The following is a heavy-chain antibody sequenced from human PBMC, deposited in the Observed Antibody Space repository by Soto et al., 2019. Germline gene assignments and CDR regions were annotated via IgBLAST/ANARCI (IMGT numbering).Heavy chain of an antibody. V-gene: IGHV3-23*01. Sequence: GGSLRLFCATSGFTFPNYAMTWVRKGPGKGLEWVSSISGSGVSTYIADAGKGRFTISSDNSENTLDLHMKSLRAEDTAVSYCEKSLRGYSGYTQSWGEGTLVTVSS. J-gene: IGHJ5*02. CDR3: EKSLRGYSGYTQS. D-gene: IGHD5-12*01. CDR1: GFTFPNYA. CDR2: ISGSGVST.